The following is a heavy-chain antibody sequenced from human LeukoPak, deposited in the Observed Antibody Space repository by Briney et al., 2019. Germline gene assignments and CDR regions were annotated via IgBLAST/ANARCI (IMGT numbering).Heavy chain of an antibody. CDR1: GYTFGTHW. V-gene: IGHV1-46*01. J-gene: IGHJ6*03. Sequence: ASVKVSCKASGYTFGTHWMRWVRQAPGQGLEWMGIINPSGDFRSYAQKFKGRVTVTRDMSTRTVYMELSDLRPDDTAVYYCARVLDLGVSYEQFYYYYYYMDVWGKGTTVTVSS. CDR3: ARVLDLGVSYEQFYYYYYYMDV. D-gene: IGHD5-18*01. CDR2: INPSGDFR.